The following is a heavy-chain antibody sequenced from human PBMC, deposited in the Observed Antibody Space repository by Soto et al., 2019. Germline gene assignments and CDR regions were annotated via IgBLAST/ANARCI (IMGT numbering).Heavy chain of an antibody. Sequence: PSETPSLTCAVYGGSFSGYYWSWIRQPPGKGLECIGYIYYSGSTNYNPSLKSRVTISVDTSKNQFSLKLSSVTAADTAVYYCARHGDFWSGYYSDYYYYYMDVWGKGTTVTVSS. D-gene: IGHD3-3*01. V-gene: IGHV4-59*08. CDR1: GGSFSGYY. CDR2: IYYSGST. CDR3: ARHGDFWSGYYSDYYYYYMDV. J-gene: IGHJ6*03.